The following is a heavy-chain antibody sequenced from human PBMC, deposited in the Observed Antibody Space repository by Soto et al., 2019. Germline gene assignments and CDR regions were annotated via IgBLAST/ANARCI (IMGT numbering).Heavy chain of an antibody. V-gene: IGHV4-34*01. D-gene: IGHD6-13*01. Sequence: SETLSLTCAVYGGSFSGYYWSWIRQPPGKGLEWIGEINHSGSTNYNPSLKSRVTISVGTSKNQFSLKLSSVTAADTAVYYCAREGQPRRRFGMDVWGQGTTVTVSS. CDR3: AREGQPRRRFGMDV. CDR2: INHSGST. J-gene: IGHJ6*02. CDR1: GGSFSGYY.